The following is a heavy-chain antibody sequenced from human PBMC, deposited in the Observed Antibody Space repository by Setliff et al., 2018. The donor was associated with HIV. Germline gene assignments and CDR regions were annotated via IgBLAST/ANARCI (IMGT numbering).Heavy chain of an antibody. CDR1: GGSISSSSYY. CDR3: ARETNASGSLTAYWYFDL. V-gene: IGHV4-39*07. J-gene: IGHJ2*01. Sequence: SETLSLTCAVSGGSISSSSYYWGWVRQPPGKGLEWIGSIYYSGSTKHNPSLKSRVTISLDTSKNQFSLKLTSVTAADTAVYYCARETNASGSLTAYWYFDLWGRGTLVTVSS. CDR2: IYYSGST. D-gene: IGHD3-10*01.